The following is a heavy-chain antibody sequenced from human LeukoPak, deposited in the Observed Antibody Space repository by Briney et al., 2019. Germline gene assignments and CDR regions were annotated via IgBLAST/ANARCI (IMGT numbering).Heavy chain of an antibody. Sequence: SETLSLTCTVSGGSISSYYWNWIRQPPGKGVEWVGYISYSGTTNYNPSLKSRVTISVDTSKKQFSLKLTSATAADTAVYYCARGDDYKSTLFDYWGEGTLVTVSS. D-gene: IGHD5-12*01. CDR1: GGSISSYY. V-gene: IGHV4-59*01. CDR3: ARGDDYKSTLFDY. J-gene: IGHJ4*02. CDR2: ISYSGTT.